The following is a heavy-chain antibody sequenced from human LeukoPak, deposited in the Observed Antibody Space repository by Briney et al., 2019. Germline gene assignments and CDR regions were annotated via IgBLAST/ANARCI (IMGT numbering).Heavy chain of an antibody. V-gene: IGHV1-3*01. Sequence: ALVKVSCKASGYTFTTYAIQWVRQAPGQRLEWMGWINADNGNTKYSQKFRGRVIITRDTSAYTAYMELSSLNSEDTAVYYCARAPYDILTGYSLNWFDPWGQGTLVTVSS. CDR3: ARAPYDILTGYSLNWFDP. CDR2: INADNGNT. D-gene: IGHD3-9*01. J-gene: IGHJ5*02. CDR1: GYTFTTYA.